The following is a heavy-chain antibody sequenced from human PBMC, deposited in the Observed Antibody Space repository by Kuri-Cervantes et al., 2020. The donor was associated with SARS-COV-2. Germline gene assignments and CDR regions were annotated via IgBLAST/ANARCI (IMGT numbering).Heavy chain of an antibody. Sequence: SETLSLTCTVSGGSISSYYWSWIRQPPGKGLEWIGYIYYSGSTNYNPSLKSRVTISVDTSKNQLSLKLSSVTAADTAVYYCARPRYGDYDGAFDIWGQGTMVTVSS. J-gene: IGHJ3*02. V-gene: IGHV4-59*12. CDR2: IYYSGST. D-gene: IGHD4-17*01. CDR3: ARPRYGDYDGAFDI. CDR1: GGSISSYY.